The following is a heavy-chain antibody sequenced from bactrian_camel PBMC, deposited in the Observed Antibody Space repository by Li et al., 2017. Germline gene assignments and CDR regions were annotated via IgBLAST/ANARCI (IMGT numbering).Heavy chain of an antibody. Sequence: HVQLVESGGGSVQAGGSLRLSCTASGDIHSQYCWGWFRQAPGKEREGVSGMSSAGSTSVADSVEGRFTISVDNGEDKVYLQMDSLKPEDTGMYYCAAQSWSCPRPPKANWIVTGRGTQVTVS. V-gene: IGHV3S53*01. CDR1: GDIHSQYC. J-gene: IGHJ4*01. D-gene: IGHD8*01. CDR2: MSSAGST.